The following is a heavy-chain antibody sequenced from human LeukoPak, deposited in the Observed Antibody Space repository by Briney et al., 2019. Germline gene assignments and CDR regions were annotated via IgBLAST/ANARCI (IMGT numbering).Heavy chain of an antibody. CDR1: GYTFTSYD. CDR3: ARPGITIFGGEADAFDI. V-gene: IGHV1-69*13. D-gene: IGHD3-3*01. CDR2: IIPIFGTA. Sequence: GASVKVSCKASGYTFTSYDINWVRQATGQGLEWMGGIIPIFGTANYAQKFQGRVTITADESTSTAYMELSSLRSEDTAVYYCARPGITIFGGEADAFDIWGQGTMVTVSS. J-gene: IGHJ3*02.